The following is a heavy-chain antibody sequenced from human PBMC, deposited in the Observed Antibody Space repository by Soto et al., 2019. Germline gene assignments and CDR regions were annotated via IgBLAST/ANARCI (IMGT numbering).Heavy chain of an antibody. Sequence: PSETLSLTGTVSGGSIRRGGYYWSWVRQNPRRGLEWIGNIYYSGNTYYNPSLKSRLTISVDTSKNQFSLNLSSVTAADTAVYYCARDRLMATAGTARHYFGLDVWGQGTTVTVSS. CDR2: IYYSGNT. D-gene: IGHD5-18*01. V-gene: IGHV4-31*03. J-gene: IGHJ6*02. CDR3: ARDRLMATAGTARHYFGLDV. CDR1: GGSIRRGGYY.